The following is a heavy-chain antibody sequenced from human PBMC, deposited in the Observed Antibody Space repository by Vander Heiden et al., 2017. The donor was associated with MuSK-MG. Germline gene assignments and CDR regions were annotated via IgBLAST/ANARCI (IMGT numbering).Heavy chain of an antibody. V-gene: IGHV3-21*01. CDR3: AREYGDYYYYYGMDV. CDR2: ISSSISYI. J-gene: IGHJ6*02. D-gene: IGHD4-17*01. CDR1: GFLFVGYS. Sequence: EVTLVESGGGVVKRGVSLRHSCSASGFLFVGYSMNWVRQAPGKGLEWVSSISSSISYIYYADSVKGRFTISRDNAKNSLYLQMNSLRAEDTAVYYCAREYGDYYYYYGMDVWGQGTTVTVSS.